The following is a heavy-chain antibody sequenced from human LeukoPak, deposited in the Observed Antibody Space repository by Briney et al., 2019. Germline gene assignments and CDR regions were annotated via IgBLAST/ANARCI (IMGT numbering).Heavy chain of an antibody. Sequence: ASVKVSCKASGYTFTSYDINWVRQATGQGLERMGWMNPNSGNTGYAQKFQGRVTMTRNTSISTAYMELSSLRSEDTAVYYCAREGYDSSGRNEDYWGQGTLVTVSS. V-gene: IGHV1-8*01. D-gene: IGHD3-22*01. J-gene: IGHJ4*02. CDR1: GYTFTSYD. CDR3: AREGYDSSGRNEDY. CDR2: MNPNSGNT.